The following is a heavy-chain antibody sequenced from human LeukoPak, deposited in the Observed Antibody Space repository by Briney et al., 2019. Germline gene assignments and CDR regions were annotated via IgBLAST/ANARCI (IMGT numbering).Heavy chain of an antibody. J-gene: IGHJ6*04. V-gene: IGHV3-48*04. CDR3: AELGITMIGGV. Sequence: GGSLRLSCAASGFTFSSYSMNWVRQAPGKGLEWVSSISSSGSTIYYADSVKGRFTISRDNAKNSLYLQMNSLRAENTAVYYCAELGITMIGGVWGKGTTVTISS. CDR1: GFTFSSYS. D-gene: IGHD3-10*02. CDR2: ISSSGSTI.